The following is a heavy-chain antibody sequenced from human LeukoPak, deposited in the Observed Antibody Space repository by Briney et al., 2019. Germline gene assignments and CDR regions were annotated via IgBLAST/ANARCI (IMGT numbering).Heavy chain of an antibody. D-gene: IGHD3-16*01. CDR2: INHNGNVN. J-gene: IGHJ6*02. CDR1: GFTFSSYW. V-gene: IGHV3-7*03. CDR3: ARGGGLDV. Sequence: GVSLRLSCAASGFTFSSYWMNWARQAPGKGLEWVASINHNGNVNYYVDSVKGRFTVSRDNAKTSLYLQMSNLRAEDTAVYFCARGGGLDVWGQGATVTVSS.